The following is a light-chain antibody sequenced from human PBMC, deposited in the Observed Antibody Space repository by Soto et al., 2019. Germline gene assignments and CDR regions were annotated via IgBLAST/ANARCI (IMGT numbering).Light chain of an antibody. CDR1: QSVSSS. CDR3: QQYESFSPYT. Sequence: GDRVTITCRASQSVSSSLAWSQQKPGKAPKLLIYDASTLESGVPSRFSGSGYGTEFTLTINSLQPGDFATYYCQQYESFSPYTFGQGTRLEIK. V-gene: IGKV1-5*01. CDR2: DAS. J-gene: IGKJ2*01.